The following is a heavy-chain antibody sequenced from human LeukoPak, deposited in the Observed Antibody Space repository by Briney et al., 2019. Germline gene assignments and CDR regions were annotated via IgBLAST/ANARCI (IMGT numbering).Heavy chain of an antibody. CDR3: ASTWISN. CDR2: INHSGST. J-gene: IGHJ4*02. CDR1: GGSFSGYY. D-gene: IGHD5-12*01. Sequence: ASETLSLTCAVYGGSFSGYYWSWIRQPPGKGLEWIGEINHSGSTNYNPSLKSRVTISVDTSKNQFSLKLSSVTAADTAVYYCASTWISNWGQGTLVTVSS. V-gene: IGHV4-34*01.